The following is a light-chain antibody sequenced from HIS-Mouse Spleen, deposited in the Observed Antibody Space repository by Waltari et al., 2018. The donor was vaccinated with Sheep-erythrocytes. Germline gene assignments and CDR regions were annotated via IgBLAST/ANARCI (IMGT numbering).Light chain of an antibody. J-gene: IGLJ3*02. Sequence: QSALTQPASVSGSPGQSITIACTGTSSDGGSYNLVSWYQQHPGKAPTLLIYEGSQRPSGVSNRFSGSKSGNTASLTISGLQAEDEADYYCCSYAGSSTPWVFGGGTKLTVL. CDR3: CSYAGSSTPWV. V-gene: IGLV2-23*01. CDR2: EGS. CDR1: SSDGGSYNL.